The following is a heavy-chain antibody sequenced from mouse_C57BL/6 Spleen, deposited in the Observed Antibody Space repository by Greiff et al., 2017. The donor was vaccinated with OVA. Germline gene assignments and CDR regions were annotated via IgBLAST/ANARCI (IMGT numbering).Heavy chain of an antibody. CDR3: ARAYRGYAMDY. Sequence: EVQLQQSGGGLVKPGGSLKLSCAASGFTFSDYGMHWVRQAPEKGLEWVAYISSGSSTIYYADTVKGRFTISRDNAKNTLFLQMTSLRSEDTAMYYCARAYRGYAMDYWGQGTSVTVSS. CDR2: ISSGSSTI. J-gene: IGHJ4*01. CDR1: GFTFSDYG. V-gene: IGHV5-17*01. D-gene: IGHD6-5*01.